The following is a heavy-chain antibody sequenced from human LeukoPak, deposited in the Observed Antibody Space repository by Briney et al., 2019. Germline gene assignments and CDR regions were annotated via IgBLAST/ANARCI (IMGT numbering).Heavy chain of an antibody. CDR3: AREGEIGVVVRAADYSGACDI. V-gene: IGHV4-31*03. J-gene: IGHJ3*02. D-gene: IGHD2-2*01. Sequence: SETLSLTCTVSGGSISSGGYYWSWIRQHPGKGLEWIGYIYYSESTYYNPSIKSRVTISVDTSKNQFSLKLSSVTAADTDVYYCAREGEIGVVVRAADYSGACDIWGQGTMVSVSS. CDR1: GGSISSGGYY. CDR2: IYYSEST.